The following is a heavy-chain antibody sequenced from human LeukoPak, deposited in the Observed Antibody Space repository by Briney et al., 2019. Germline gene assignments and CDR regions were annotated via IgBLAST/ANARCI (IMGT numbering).Heavy chain of an antibody. CDR2: ISISGSST. V-gene: IGHV3-23*01. CDR3: AKGSSGRDNWFDP. D-gene: IGHD6-19*01. Sequence: QPGGSLRLSCAASGFTFNNYAMSWVRQAPGQGLEGVSTISISGSSTYYADSVKGRFTISRDNSKNTLHLQMNSLRAEDTAAYYCAKGSSGRDNWFDPWGQGTLVTVSS. J-gene: IGHJ5*02. CDR1: GFTFNNYA.